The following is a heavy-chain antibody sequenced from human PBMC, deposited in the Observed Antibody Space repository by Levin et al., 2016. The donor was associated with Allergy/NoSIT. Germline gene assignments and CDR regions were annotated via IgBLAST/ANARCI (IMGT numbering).Heavy chain of an antibody. V-gene: IGHV3-30*04. Sequence: GESLKISCAASGFIFTRHAMHWVRQAPGKGLEWVAVISFDGSHAFYADSVKGRFTMSRDNAKNTVHLQMNSLRAEDTAVYYCVSKFGSTPDYWGQGTLVTVSS. CDR3: VSKFGSTPDY. J-gene: IGHJ4*02. CDR2: ISFDGSHA. CDR1: GFIFTRHA. D-gene: IGHD3-10*01.